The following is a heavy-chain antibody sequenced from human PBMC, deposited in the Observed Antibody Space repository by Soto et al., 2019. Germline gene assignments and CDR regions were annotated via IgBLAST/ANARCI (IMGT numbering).Heavy chain of an antibody. V-gene: IGHV3-30*03. D-gene: IGHD3-3*01. CDR2: ISYDGSNK. Sequence: GGSLRLSCAASGFTFSSYGMHWVRQAPGKGLEWVAVISYDGSNKYYADSVKGRFTISRDNSKNTLYLQMNSLRAEDTAVYYCARGGEEDYDFWSGDGYYYYGMDVWGQGTTVTVSS. J-gene: IGHJ6*02. CDR3: ARGGEEDYDFWSGDGYYYYGMDV. CDR1: GFTFSSYG.